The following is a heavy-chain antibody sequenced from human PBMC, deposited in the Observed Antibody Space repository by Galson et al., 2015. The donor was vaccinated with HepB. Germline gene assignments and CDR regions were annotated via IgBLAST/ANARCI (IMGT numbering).Heavy chain of an antibody. V-gene: IGHV3-33*01. CDR2: IWYDGSQK. Sequence: SLRLSCATSGFPFSDYGMHWVRQAPGKGLEWLAVIWYDGSQKFHEDSVEGRFTISRDNSKNMSFLQMDSLRVDDTAVYFCVRDSGLYGLDVWGQGTRVTVSS. D-gene: IGHD6-19*01. CDR3: VRDSGLYGLDV. CDR1: GFPFSDYG. J-gene: IGHJ6*02.